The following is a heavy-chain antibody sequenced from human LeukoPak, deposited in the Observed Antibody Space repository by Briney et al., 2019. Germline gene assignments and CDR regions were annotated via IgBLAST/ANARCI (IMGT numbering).Heavy chain of an antibody. J-gene: IGHJ6*02. CDR1: GGTFSTYA. Sequence: SVKVSCKTSGGTFSTYAISWVRQAPGQGLEWMGGIIPIFGTGSYAQKFQGRVTMTRDTSTSTVYMELSSLRSEDTAVYYCARATAYIGYCSGGSCYFPAYYGMDVWGQGTTVTVSS. V-gene: IGHV1-69*05. CDR2: IIPIFGTG. D-gene: IGHD2-15*01. CDR3: ARATAYIGYCSGGSCYFPAYYGMDV.